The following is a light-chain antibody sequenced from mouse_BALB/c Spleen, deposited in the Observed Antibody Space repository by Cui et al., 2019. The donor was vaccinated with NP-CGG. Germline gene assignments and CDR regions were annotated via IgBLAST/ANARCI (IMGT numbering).Light chain of an antibody. J-gene: IGLJ1*01. CDR1: TGAVTTSNY. V-gene: IGLV1*01. CDR2: GTN. CDR3: ALWYSNHWV. Sequence: QAVVTQESALTTSPGETVTLTCRSSTGAVTTSNYANWVQEKPDHLFTGLIGGTNNRVPGVPARFSGSLIGDKAVLTITGAQTGDEAIYFCALWYSNHWVFGGGTKLTVL.